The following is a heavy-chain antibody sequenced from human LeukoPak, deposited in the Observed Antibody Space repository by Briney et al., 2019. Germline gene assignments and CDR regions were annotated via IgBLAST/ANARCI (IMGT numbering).Heavy chain of an antibody. D-gene: IGHD3-22*01. J-gene: IGHJ5*02. CDR2: IYYSGST. CDR1: GGSISSGDYY. Sequence: SETLSLTSTVPGGSISSGDYYWSCIRQPPGKGLEWIVYIYYSGSTYYNPSLKSRVTITVDTSKNQFSLKLSSVTAADTAVYYCARDPFPHAINYYDSSGYPWGQGTLVTVSS. V-gene: IGHV4-30-4*08. CDR3: ARDPFPHAINYYDSSGYP.